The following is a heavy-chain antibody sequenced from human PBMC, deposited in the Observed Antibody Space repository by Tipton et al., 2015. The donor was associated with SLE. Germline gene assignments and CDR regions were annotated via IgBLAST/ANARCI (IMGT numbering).Heavy chain of an antibody. J-gene: IGHJ3*02. Sequence: TLSLTCTVSGGSISSYYWSWIRQPPGKGLEWIGYIYYSGSTNYNPSLKSRVTISLDTSKNQFSLKLSSVTAADTAVYYCARVLWSSDALDIWGQGTMVTVSS. CDR1: GGSISSYY. CDR3: ARVLWSSDALDI. V-gene: IGHV4-59*08. CDR2: IYYSGST. D-gene: IGHD3-3*01.